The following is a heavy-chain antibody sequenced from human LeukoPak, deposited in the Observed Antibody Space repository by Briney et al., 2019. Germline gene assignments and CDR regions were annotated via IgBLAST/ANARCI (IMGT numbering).Heavy chain of an antibody. J-gene: IGHJ4*02. D-gene: IGHD6-25*01. CDR3: GHRPRAGFSDYFVH. Sequence: SGPMLVKPTQTLTLTCTFSGFSLSTSGTGVGWIRQPPGKALEWLALIYWDDDKRYMPSLKTRLTITKDTSKNQVVLTMANMDPLDTATYYCGHRPRAGFSDYFVHWGQGTLVTVSS. CDR2: IYWDDDK. V-gene: IGHV2-5*02. CDR1: GFSLSTSGTG.